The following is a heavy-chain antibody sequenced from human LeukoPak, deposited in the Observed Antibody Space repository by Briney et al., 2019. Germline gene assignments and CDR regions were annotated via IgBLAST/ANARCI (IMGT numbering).Heavy chain of an antibody. V-gene: IGHV3-53*01. J-gene: IGHJ4*02. CDR2: IYSGGST. D-gene: IGHD3-22*01. CDR1: GFTVSSNY. CDR3: ARGAHYYDSSGYYHTPFDY. Sequence: GGSLRLSCAASGFTVSSNYMSWVRQAPGKGLEWVSVIYSGGSTYYADSVKGRFTISRDNSKDTLYPQMNSLRAEDTAVYYCARGAHYYDSSGYYHTPFDYWGQGTLVTVSS.